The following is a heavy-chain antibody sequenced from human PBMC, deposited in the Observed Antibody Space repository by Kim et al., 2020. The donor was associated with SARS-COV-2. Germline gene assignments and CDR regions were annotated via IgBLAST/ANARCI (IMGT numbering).Heavy chain of an antibody. CDR2: IDPSDSYT. J-gene: IGHJ6*02. CDR1: GYSFTSYW. D-gene: IGHD2-15*01. CDR3: ARHVGRVVAATRLYYYYGMDV. Sequence: GESLKISCKGSGYSFTSYWISWVRQMPGKGLEWMGRIDPSDSYTNYSPSFQGHVTISADKSVSTAYLQWSSLKASDTAMYYCARHVGRVVAATRLYYYYGMDVWGQGTTVTVSS. V-gene: IGHV5-10-1*01.